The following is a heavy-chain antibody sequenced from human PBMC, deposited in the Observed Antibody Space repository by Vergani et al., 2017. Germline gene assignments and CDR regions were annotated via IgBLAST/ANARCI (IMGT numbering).Heavy chain of an antibody. CDR2: IYYSGST. Sequence: QVQLQESGPGLVKPSQTLSLTCTVSGGSISSGDYYWSWIRQPPGKGLEWIGYIYYSGSTYYNPSLKSRVTISVDTSKNQFSLKLSSVTAADTAVYYCARARPPHYGSGHLDPWGQGTLVTVSS. CDR1: GGSISSGDYY. J-gene: IGHJ5*02. CDR3: ARARPPHYGSGHLDP. D-gene: IGHD3-10*01. V-gene: IGHV4-30-4*08.